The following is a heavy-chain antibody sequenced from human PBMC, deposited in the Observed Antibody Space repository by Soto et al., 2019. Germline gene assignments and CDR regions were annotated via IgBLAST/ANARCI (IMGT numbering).Heavy chain of an antibody. CDR2: INHSGST. D-gene: IGHD2-15*01. CDR1: GGSFSGYY. CDR3: ATYPLSQGCDPYFDY. J-gene: IGHJ4*02. Sequence: QVQLQQWGAGLLKPSETLSLTCAVYGGSFSGYYWSWIRQPPGKGLEWIGEINHSGSTNYNPSLKSRVTISVDTSKNQFSLKLSSVTAADTAVYYCATYPLSQGCDPYFDYWGQGTLVTVSS. V-gene: IGHV4-34*01.